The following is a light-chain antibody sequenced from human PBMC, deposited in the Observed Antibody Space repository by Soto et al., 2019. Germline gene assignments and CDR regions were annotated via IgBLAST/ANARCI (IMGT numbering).Light chain of an antibody. CDR1: KNDVGFYDF. CDR3: KSYAGSNTYV. J-gene: IGLJ1*01. Sequence: SALTQPPSASGSPGQSFTISCTGTKNDVGFYDFVSWYQHHPGKAPRLIIYEVVQRPSGVPDRFSGSKSGNTASLTVSGLQAADEADYFCKSYAGSNTYVFGSGTKVTVL. CDR2: EVV. V-gene: IGLV2-8*01.